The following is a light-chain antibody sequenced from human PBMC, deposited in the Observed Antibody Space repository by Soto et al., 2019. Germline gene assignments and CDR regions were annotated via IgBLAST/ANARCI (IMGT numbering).Light chain of an antibody. CDR3: QQYYSTPIT. J-gene: IGKJ5*01. Sequence: DIVMTQSPDSLAVSLGERATINCKSSQSVLYSSNNKNYLTWYQQKPGQPPKLLIYWASTRESGVPDRFSGGGSGTDFTLTISSLQAEDVAVYYCQQYYSTPITFGQGTRLEMK. CDR1: QSVLYSSNNKNY. CDR2: WAS. V-gene: IGKV4-1*01.